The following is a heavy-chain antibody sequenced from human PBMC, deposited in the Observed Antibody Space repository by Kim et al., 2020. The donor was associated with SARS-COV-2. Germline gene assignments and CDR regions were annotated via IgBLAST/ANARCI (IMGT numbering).Heavy chain of an antibody. V-gene: IGHV4-59*01. D-gene: IGHD6-19*01. J-gene: IGHJ4*02. CDR2: IYYSGST. CDR1: GGSISSYY. CDR3: AREQGQWLVDY. Sequence: SETLSLTCTVSGGSISSYYWSWIRQPPGKGLEWIGYIYYSGSTNYNPSLKSRVTISVDTSKNQFSLKLSSVTAADTAVYYCAREQGQWLVDYWGQGTLVTVSS.